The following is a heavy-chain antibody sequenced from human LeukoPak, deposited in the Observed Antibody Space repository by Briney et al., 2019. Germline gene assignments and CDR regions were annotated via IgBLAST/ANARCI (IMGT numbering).Heavy chain of an antibody. CDR2: IWVDGSKR. Sequence: GGSLRLSCATSGFTFSSYSMQWVRQAPGKGLEWVAVIWVDGSKRFYADSVEGRFTISRDDSKSTSYLQMNSLRAEDTAVYYCARDQGYCSGGRCHSHFDYWGQGTPVTVSS. CDR1: GFTFSSYS. D-gene: IGHD2-15*01. V-gene: IGHV3-33*01. CDR3: ARDQGYCSGGRCHSHFDY. J-gene: IGHJ4*02.